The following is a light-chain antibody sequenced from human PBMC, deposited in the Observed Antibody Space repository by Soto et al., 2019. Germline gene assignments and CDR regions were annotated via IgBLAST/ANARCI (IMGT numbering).Light chain of an antibody. CDR3: NSYTGSSTYV. CDR2: EVS. J-gene: IGLJ1*01. V-gene: IGLV2-18*02. Sequence: QSVLTQPPSVSGSPGQSVAISCTGTSSDVGSYNRVSWYQQPPGAAPKLMIYEVSNRPSGVPDRFSGSKSGNTASLTISGLQAEDEADYYYNSYTGSSTYVFGTGTRSPS. CDR1: SSDVGSYNR.